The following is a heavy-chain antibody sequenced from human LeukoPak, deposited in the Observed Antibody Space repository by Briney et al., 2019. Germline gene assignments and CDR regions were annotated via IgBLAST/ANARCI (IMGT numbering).Heavy chain of an antibody. CDR3: AREAAPPDINWFDP. D-gene: IGHD6-13*01. CDR1: GCSISSSSYY. CDR2: IYYSGST. Sequence: KPSETLSLTCTVSGCSISSSSYYWGWIRQPPGKGLEWIGSIYYSGSTYYNPSLKSRVTISVDTSKNQFSLKLSSVTAADTAVYYCAREAAPPDINWFDPWGQGTLVTVSS. V-gene: IGHV4-39*01. J-gene: IGHJ5*02.